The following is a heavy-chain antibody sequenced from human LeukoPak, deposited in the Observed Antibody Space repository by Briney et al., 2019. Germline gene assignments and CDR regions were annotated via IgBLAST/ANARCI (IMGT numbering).Heavy chain of an antibody. Sequence: GGSLRLSCAASGFTVSSNYMSWVRQAPGKGLEWVSVIYSGGSTYYADSVKGRFTISRNNSKNTLYLQMNSPRAEDTVVYYCARGAYGSGSLTFNYYYYYGMDVWGQGTTVTVSS. V-gene: IGHV3-66*01. D-gene: IGHD3-10*01. CDR1: GFTVSSNY. CDR2: IYSGGST. CDR3: ARGAYGSGSLTFNYYYYYGMDV. J-gene: IGHJ6*02.